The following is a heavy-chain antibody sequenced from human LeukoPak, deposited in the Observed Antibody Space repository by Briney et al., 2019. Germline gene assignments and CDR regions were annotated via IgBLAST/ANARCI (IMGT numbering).Heavy chain of an antibody. Sequence: ASVKVSCKGCGYTFTGYYMHWVRQATGQGLEWMGWINPNSGGTNYAQKFQGRVTMTRDTSISTDYMELSRLRSDDTAVYYCARSPWGYSYDEWGQGTLVTVSS. J-gene: IGHJ4*02. CDR3: ARSPWGYSYDE. V-gene: IGHV1-2*02. CDR2: INPNSGGT. D-gene: IGHD5-18*01. CDR1: GYTFTGYY.